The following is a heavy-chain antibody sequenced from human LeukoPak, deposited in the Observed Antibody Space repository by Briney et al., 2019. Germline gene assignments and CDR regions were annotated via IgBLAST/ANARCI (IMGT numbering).Heavy chain of an antibody. CDR1: Y. J-gene: IGHJ5*02. D-gene: IGHD3-22*01. Sequence: SETLSLTCTDYWSWIRQLPGKGLEWIGYIYYSGSANYSPSLKSRVTISVDTSKNQFSLKLTSVTAADTAVYYCARDRYYYDSSGYGLWFDPWGQGTLVTVSS. V-gene: IGHV4-59*01. CDR2: IYYSGSA. CDR3: ARDRYYYDSSGYGLWFDP.